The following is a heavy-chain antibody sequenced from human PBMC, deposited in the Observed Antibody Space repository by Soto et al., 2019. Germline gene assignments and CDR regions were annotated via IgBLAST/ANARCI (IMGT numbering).Heavy chain of an antibody. D-gene: IGHD1-26*01. CDR1: GGSISSSSYY. V-gene: IGHV4-39*01. Sequence: KTSETLSLTCTVSGGSISSSSYYWGWIRQPPGKGLEWIGSIYYSGSTYYNPSLKSRVTISVDTSKNQFSLKLSSVTAADTAVYYCARGRGLHDYWGQGTLVTVSS. CDR3: ARGRGLHDY. J-gene: IGHJ4*02. CDR2: IYYSGST.